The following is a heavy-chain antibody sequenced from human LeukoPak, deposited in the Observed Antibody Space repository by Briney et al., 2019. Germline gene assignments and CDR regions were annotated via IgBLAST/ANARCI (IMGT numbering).Heavy chain of an antibody. V-gene: IGHV4-31*03. CDR3: AREMDAHPRIVV. J-gene: IGHJ1*01. CDR2: INYSGST. CDR1: GDSISSSNYY. D-gene: IGHD2-21*01. Sequence: SETLSLTCTVSGDSISSSNYYWDWIRQPPGKGLEWIGYINYSGSTYYNPSLKSRVIISVDTSKNRFSLNLNSVTAADTAVYYCAREMDAHPRIVVWGQGTLVTVSS.